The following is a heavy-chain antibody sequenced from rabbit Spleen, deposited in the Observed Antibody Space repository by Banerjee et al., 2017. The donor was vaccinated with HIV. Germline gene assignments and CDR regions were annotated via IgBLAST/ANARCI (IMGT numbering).Heavy chain of an antibody. CDR1: GFSLSSSDY. D-gene: IGHD1-1*01. CDR3: ARDASTSFSSYGMDL. Sequence: QSLEESGGDLVKPGGTLTLTCTASGFSLSSSDYMCWVRQAPGKGLEWVSCIAGGSSGFIYSATWAKGRFTISKTSSTTVTLQMTRLTIADAATYFCARDASTSFSSYGMDLWGQGTLVTVS. V-gene: IGHV1S40*01. CDR2: IAGGSSGFI. J-gene: IGHJ6*01.